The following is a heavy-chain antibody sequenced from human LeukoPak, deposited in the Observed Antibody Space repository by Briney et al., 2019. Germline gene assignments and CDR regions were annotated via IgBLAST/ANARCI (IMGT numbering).Heavy chain of an antibody. CDR2: IYYSGST. Sequence: PSETLSLTCTVSGGSVSSGSYYWSWIRQPPGEGLEWIGYIYYSGSTNYNPSLKSRVTISVDTSKNQFSLKLSSVTAADTAVYYCASVDTAMVDAFDIWGQGTMVTVSS. J-gene: IGHJ3*02. CDR1: GGSVSSGSYY. D-gene: IGHD5-18*01. CDR3: ASVDTAMVDAFDI. V-gene: IGHV4-61*01.